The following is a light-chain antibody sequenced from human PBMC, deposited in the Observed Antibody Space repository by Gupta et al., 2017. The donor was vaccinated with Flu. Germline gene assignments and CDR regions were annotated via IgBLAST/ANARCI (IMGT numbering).Light chain of an antibody. J-gene: IGKJ4*01. CDR2: HAS. CDR1: QSVGSD. Sequence: CPGAVALSAGERATLSCRASQSVGSDLAWYQQRPGQAPRLLIYHASNRATGMPARFSGSGSETDFTLTISALEPEDSAVYYCQQRSTPLTFGGGTKVEIK. CDR3: QQRSTPLT. V-gene: IGKV3-11*01.